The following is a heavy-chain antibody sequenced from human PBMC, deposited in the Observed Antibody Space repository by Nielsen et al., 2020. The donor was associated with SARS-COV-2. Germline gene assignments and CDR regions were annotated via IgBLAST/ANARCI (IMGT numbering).Heavy chain of an antibody. J-gene: IGHJ6*03. CDR2: IKQDGSEK. Sequence: GGSLRLSCAASGFTFSSYWMSWVRQAPGKGLEWVANIKQDGSEKYYVDSVKGRFTISRDNSKNTLYLQMNSLRAEDTAVYYCAKGSITTDYYYYMDVWGKGTTVTVSS. CDR1: GFTFSSYW. CDR3: AKGSITTDYYYYMDV. V-gene: IGHV3-7*01. D-gene: IGHD1-14*01.